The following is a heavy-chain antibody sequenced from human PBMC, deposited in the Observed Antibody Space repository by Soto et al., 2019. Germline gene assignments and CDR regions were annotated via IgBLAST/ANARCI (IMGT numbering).Heavy chain of an antibody. J-gene: IGHJ4*02. Sequence: EVQLLESGGGLVQPGGSLRLSCAASGFTFSSYAMSWVRQAPGKGLEWVSAISGSGGSTYYADSVKGRFTVSRDNSKNTLYLKMNSLRAEDTAVYYCAKDRYSYGYEDYWGQGTLVTVSS. CDR2: ISGSGGST. CDR1: GFTFSSYA. V-gene: IGHV3-23*01. D-gene: IGHD5-18*01. CDR3: AKDRYSYGYEDY.